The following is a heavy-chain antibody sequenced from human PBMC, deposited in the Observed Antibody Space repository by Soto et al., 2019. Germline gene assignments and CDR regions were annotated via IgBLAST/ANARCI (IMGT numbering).Heavy chain of an antibody. Sequence: PGGSLRLSCAASGFTFSSYWMHWVRQAPGKGLVWVSRINSDGSSTSYADSVKGRVTITRDTSASTAYMELSSLRSEDTAVYYCARDFGDPYYYYMDVWGKGTTVTVSS. CDR2: INSDGSST. D-gene: IGHD3-10*01. J-gene: IGHJ6*03. V-gene: IGHV3-74*01. CDR1: GFTFSSYW. CDR3: ARDFGDPYYYYMDV.